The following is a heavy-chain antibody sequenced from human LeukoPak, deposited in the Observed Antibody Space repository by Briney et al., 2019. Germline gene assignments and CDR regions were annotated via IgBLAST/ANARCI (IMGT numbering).Heavy chain of an antibody. CDR2: IYYSGST. D-gene: IGHD5-12*01. CDR3: ARAGGIMDIVATIDY. CDR1: GGSVSSGSYY. J-gene: IGHJ4*02. Sequence: PSETLSLTCTVSGGSVSSGSYYWSWIRQPPGKGLEWIEYIYYSGSTNYNPSLKSRVTISVDTSKNQFSLKLSSVTAADTAVYYCARAGGIMDIVATIDYWGQGTLVTVSS. V-gene: IGHV4-61*01.